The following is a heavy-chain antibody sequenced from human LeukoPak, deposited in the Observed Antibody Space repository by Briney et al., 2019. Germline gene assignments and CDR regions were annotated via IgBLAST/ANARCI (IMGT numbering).Heavy chain of an antibody. Sequence: PSETLSLTCTVSGGSISSYYWSWIRQPPGKGLEWIGYIYYSGSTNYNPSLKSRVTISVDTSKNQFSLKLSPVTAADTAVYYCAKIVVVPGGYYGMDVWGQGTTVTVSS. V-gene: IGHV4-59*08. CDR3: AKIVVVPGGYYGMDV. D-gene: IGHD2-2*01. CDR1: GGSISSYY. CDR2: IYYSGST. J-gene: IGHJ6*02.